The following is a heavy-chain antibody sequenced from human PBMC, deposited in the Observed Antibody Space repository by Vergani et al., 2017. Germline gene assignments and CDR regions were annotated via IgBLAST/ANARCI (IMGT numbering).Heavy chain of an antibody. CDR1: GFTFSSYG. J-gene: IGHJ4*02. CDR3: ARDGIGEQTGQWCY. Sequence: QVQLVESGGGVVQPGRSLRLSCAASGFTFSSYGMHWVRQAPGKGLEWVAVIWYDGSNKYYADSVKGRFTISTDNSKNTLYLQMNSLRAEDTAVYYCARDGIGEQTGQWCYWGQGTLVTVSS. V-gene: IGHV3-33*01. D-gene: IGHD3-10*01. CDR2: IWYDGSNK.